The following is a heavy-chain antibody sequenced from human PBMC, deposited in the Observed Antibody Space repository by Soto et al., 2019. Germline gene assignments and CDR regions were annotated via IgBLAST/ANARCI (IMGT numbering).Heavy chain of an antibody. D-gene: IGHD1-26*01. J-gene: IGHJ4*02. Sequence: GGSLRLSCADSGFTFSSYSINWVRQAPGKGLEWVSYISSSSSTIYYADSVKGRFTISRDNAKNSLYLQMNSVRHEDTAVYYCARSGVGATFSFDYSGQRTQVPDSP. CDR3: ARSGVGATFSFDY. CDR1: GFTFSSYS. V-gene: IGHV3-48*02. CDR2: ISSSSSTI.